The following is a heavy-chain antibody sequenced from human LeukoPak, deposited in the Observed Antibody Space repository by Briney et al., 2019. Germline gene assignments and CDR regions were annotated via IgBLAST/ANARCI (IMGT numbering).Heavy chain of an antibody. CDR2: ITTYNGDT. CDR3: ARRMNSGSYYPSYYFDY. J-gene: IGHJ4*02. D-gene: IGHD3-10*01. CDR1: GYTFTNYG. V-gene: IGHV1-18*01. Sequence: ASVKVSCKASGYTFTNYGFSWVRQAPGQRLEWMGWITTYNGDTNYAQKLQGRVTMTTDTSTSTAYMELRSLGSDDTAVYYCARRMNSGSYYPSYYFDYWGQGTLVTVSS.